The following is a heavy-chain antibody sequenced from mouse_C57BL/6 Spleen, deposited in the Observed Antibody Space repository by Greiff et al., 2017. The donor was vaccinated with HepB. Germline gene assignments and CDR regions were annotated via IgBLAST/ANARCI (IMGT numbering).Heavy chain of an antibody. Sequence: QLQQPGAELVRPGSSVKLSCKASGYTFPSYWMDWVKQRPGQGLEWIGNIYPSDSETHYNQKFKDKATLTVDKSSSTAYMQLSSLTSEDSAVYYCAREGGGNPFDYWGQGTTLTVSS. D-gene: IGHD2-1*01. V-gene: IGHV1-61*01. J-gene: IGHJ2*01. CDR2: IYPSDSET. CDR1: GYTFPSYW. CDR3: AREGGGNPFDY.